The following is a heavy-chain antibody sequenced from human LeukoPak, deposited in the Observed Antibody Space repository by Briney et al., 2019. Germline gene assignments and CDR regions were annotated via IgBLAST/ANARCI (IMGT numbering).Heavy chain of an antibody. V-gene: IGHV1-58*02. Sequence: SVKVSCKASGFTFSSSAMQWVRQARGQRLEWIGWIVVASGNTNYAQKFQERVTITRDMSTSTAYMELSSLRSEDTAVYYCAAALYSSTWKDDYWGQGILVTVSS. CDR2: IVVASGNT. J-gene: IGHJ4*02. D-gene: IGHD6-13*01. CDR3: AAALYSSTWKDDY. CDR1: GFTFSSSA.